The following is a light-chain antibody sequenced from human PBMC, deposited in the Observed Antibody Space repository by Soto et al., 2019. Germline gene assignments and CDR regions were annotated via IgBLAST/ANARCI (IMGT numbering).Light chain of an antibody. V-gene: IGKV3-15*01. Sequence: EIVMMQSPVTLSVFPWERATLSCRASQSVGATAAWYHQRPGQAPRLLISGASTRATGVPARVSASGSGTAFTLTITSLQSDDFGVYYCQQYADWPTTFGQGTKVDTK. CDR3: QQYADWPTT. J-gene: IGKJ1*01. CDR1: QSVGAT. CDR2: GAS.